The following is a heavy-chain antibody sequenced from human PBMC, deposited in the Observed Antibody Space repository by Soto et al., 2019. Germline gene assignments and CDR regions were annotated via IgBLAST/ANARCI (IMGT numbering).Heavy chain of an antibody. J-gene: IGHJ4*02. CDR2: FDPEDGET. D-gene: IGHD6-19*01. CDR1: GYTLTELS. V-gene: IGHV1-24*01. Sequence: GASVNVSCKVSGYTLTELSMHWVRQAPGKGLEWMGGFDPEDGETIYAQKFQGRVTMTEDTSTDTAYMELSSLRSEDTAVYYCATVWTRISSGWPIDYWGQGTLVTVSS. CDR3: ATVWTRISSGWPIDY.